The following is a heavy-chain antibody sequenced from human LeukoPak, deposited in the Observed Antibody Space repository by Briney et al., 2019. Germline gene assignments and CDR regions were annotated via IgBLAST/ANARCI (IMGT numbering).Heavy chain of an antibody. CDR2: INPNSGGT. D-gene: IGHD6-13*01. J-gene: IGHJ6*03. V-gene: IGHV1-2*02. CDR3: ARDAIAAAGTQLPYYYYYMDV. Sequence: ASVKVSCKASGYTFTGYYMRWVRQAPGQGLEWMGWINPNSGGTNYAQKFQGRVTMTRDTSISTAYMELSRLRSDDTAVYYCARDAIAAAGTQLPYYYYYMDVWGKGTTVTISS. CDR1: GYTFTGYY.